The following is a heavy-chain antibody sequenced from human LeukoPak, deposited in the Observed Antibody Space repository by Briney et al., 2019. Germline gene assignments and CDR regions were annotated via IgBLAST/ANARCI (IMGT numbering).Heavy chain of an antibody. V-gene: IGHV3-20*04. CDR1: GFTFDDYG. Sequence: PGGSLRLSCAASGFTFDDYGMSWVRQAPGKGLEWVSGINWNGGSTGYADSVKGRFTISRDNAKNFLHMQMNSLRAEATALYYCARGSDSIRFDPWGQGTLVTVSS. CDR3: ARGSDSIRFDP. CDR2: INWNGGST. D-gene: IGHD3-22*01. J-gene: IGHJ5*02.